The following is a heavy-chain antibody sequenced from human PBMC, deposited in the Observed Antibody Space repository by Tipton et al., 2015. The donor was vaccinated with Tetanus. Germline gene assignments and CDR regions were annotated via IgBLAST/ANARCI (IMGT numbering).Heavy chain of an antibody. V-gene: IGHV4-4*02. D-gene: IGHD5-18*01. J-gene: IGHJ4*02. CDR2: IYYSGTT. CDR3: ARHLTYTYTSRYFDY. Sequence: TLSLTCDVSGGPVSSSNWWSWVRQAPGKGLEWIGEIYYSGTTNYNPSLKSRVTMSVDMSRNQFSLNLTSVTAADTAVYYCARHLTYTYTSRYFDYWGLGTLVTVSS. CDR1: GGPVSSSNW.